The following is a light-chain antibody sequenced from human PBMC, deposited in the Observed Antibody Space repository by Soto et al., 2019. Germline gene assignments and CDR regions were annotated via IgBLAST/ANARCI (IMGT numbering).Light chain of an antibody. Sequence: SVLTQPPSASGTPGQKVTISCSGSSSNIGSNPVNWYQQLPGTAPKLLIYTSNERPSGVPDRFSGSKSGTSGSLAISGLQSEDEANYYCAAWDDSVKGVVFGGGTKLTVL. CDR3: AAWDDSVKGVV. V-gene: IGLV1-44*01. J-gene: IGLJ2*01. CDR2: TSN. CDR1: SSNIGSNP.